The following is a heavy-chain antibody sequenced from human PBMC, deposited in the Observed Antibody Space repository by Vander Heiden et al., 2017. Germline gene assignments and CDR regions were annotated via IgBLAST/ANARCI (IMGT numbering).Heavy chain of an antibody. CDR3: ARDGGSSWYYYYYGMDV. D-gene: IGHD6-13*01. V-gene: IGHV1-69*06. J-gene: IGHJ6*02. Sequence: QVQLVQSGAEVKKPGSSVKVSCQASGGTFSSYAISWVRQAPGQGLEWMGGIIPIFGTANYAQKFQGRVTITADKSTSTAYMELSSLRSEDTAVYYCARDGGSSWYYYYYGMDVWGQGTTVTVSS. CDR2: IIPIFGTA. CDR1: GGTFSSYA.